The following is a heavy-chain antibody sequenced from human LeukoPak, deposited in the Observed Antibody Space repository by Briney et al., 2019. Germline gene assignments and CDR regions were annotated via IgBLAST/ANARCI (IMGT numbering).Heavy chain of an antibody. D-gene: IGHD2-15*01. CDR3: ASGSAYCSGGSCYSRKGRGAFDI. V-gene: IGHV3-7*01. CDR2: IKQDGSEK. Sequence: TGGSLRLSCAASGFTFITYSMNWVRQAPGKGLDWVANIKQDGSEKYYVDSVKGRFTISRDNAKNSLYLQMNSLRAEDTAVYYCASGSAYCSGGSCYSRKGRGAFDIWGQGTMVTVSS. CDR1: GFTFITYS. J-gene: IGHJ3*02.